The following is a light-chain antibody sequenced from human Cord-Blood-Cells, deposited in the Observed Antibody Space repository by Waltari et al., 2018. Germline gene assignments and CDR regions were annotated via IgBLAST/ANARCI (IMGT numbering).Light chain of an antibody. V-gene: IGLV1-44*01. CDR3: AAWDDSLNGWV. Sequence: QSVLTQPPSASGTPGQRVTISCSGSSSNIGSNTVNWYQHPPGPAPKLLIYSNNPRPSGVPDRFSGSKSGTSASLAISGLQSEDEADYYCAAWDDSLNGWVFGGGTKLTVL. CDR1: SSNIGSNT. J-gene: IGLJ3*02. CDR2: SNN.